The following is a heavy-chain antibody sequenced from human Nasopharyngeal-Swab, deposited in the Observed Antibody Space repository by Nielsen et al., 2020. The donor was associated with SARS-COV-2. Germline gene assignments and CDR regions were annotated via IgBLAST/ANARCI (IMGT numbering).Heavy chain of an antibody. Sequence: ASVKVSCKASGYTFTSYFIHWVRQAPGQGLEWMGIVNPSGGTTSFAQKFQGRVTMTRDTSTSTVYMELSSLRSEDTAVYYCARDKHPRDCSGGSCYLLDYWGQGTLVTVSS. CDR3: ARDKHPRDCSGGSCYLLDY. CDR2: VNPSGGTT. CDR1: GYTFTSYF. J-gene: IGHJ4*02. V-gene: IGHV1-46*01. D-gene: IGHD2-15*01.